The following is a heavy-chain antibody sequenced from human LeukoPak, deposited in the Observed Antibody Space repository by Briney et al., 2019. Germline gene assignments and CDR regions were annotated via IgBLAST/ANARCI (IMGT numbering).Heavy chain of an antibody. J-gene: IGHJ5*02. CDR1: GYTFTGYY. V-gene: IGHV1-2*02. D-gene: IGHD5-18*01. CDR3: ARDPDTAMVTGWFDP. CDR2: INPNSGGT. Sequence: ASVKVPCKASGYTFTGYYMHWVRQAPGQGLEWMGWINPNSGGTNYAQKFQGRVTMTRDTSISTAYMELSRLRSDDTAVYYCARDPDTAMVTGWFDPWGQGTLVTVSS.